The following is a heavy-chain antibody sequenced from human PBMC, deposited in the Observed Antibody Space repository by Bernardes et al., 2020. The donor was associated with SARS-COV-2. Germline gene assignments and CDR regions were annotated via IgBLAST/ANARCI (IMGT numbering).Heavy chain of an antibody. CDR3: ARDYYDSSGYYYLVGNFDY. V-gene: IGHV1-18*01. J-gene: IGHJ4*02. CDR1: GYTFTSYG. D-gene: IGHD3-22*01. Sequence: ASVKVSCKASGYTFTSYGISWVRQAPGQGLEWMGWISAYNGNTNYAQKLQGRVTMTTDTSTSTAYMELRSLRSDDTAVYYCARDYYDSSGYYYLVGNFDYWGQGTLVTVSS. CDR2: ISAYNGNT.